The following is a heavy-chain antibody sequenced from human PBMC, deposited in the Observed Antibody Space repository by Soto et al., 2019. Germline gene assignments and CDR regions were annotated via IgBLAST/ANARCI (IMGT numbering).Heavy chain of an antibody. Sequence: SETLSLTCTVSGGSISSGYWSWLRQSPGEGLEWIGHISNTGTTNYSPSLKSRVFMSVDTSKTQISLKVSSVNAADTAVYYCARGTCSNSGYEPDWLFALWGRGT. CDR3: ARGTCSNSGYEPDWLFAL. V-gene: IGHV4-59*01. D-gene: IGHD5-12*01. CDR1: GGSISSGY. CDR2: ISNTGTT. J-gene: IGHJ2*01.